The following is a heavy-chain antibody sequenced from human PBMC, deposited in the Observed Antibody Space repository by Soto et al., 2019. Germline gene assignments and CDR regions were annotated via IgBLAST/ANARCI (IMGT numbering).Heavy chain of an antibody. CDR1: GGSFSGYY. CDR3: ARSTFKDYYGMDV. Sequence: SETLSLTCAVYGGSFSGYYWSWIRQPPGKGLEWIGETNHSGSTNYNPSLKSRVTISGDTSKNQFSLKLSSVTAADTAVYYCARSTFKDYYGMDVWGQGTTVTVS. J-gene: IGHJ6*02. V-gene: IGHV4-34*01. CDR2: TNHSGST. D-gene: IGHD3-16*01.